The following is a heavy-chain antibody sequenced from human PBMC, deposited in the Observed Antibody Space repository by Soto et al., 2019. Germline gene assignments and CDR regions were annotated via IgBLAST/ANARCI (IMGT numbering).Heavy chain of an antibody. Sequence: PVGSLRLSCAASGFTFSNAWMSWVRQAPGKGLEWVGRIKSKTDGGTTDYAAPVKGRFTISRDDSKNTLYLQMNSLKTEDTAVYYCTTDFDMITGTTFDYWGQGTLVT. CDR3: TTDFDMITGTTFDY. J-gene: IGHJ4*02. V-gene: IGHV3-15*01. CDR2: IKSKTDGGTT. CDR1: GFTFSNAW. D-gene: IGHD1-7*01.